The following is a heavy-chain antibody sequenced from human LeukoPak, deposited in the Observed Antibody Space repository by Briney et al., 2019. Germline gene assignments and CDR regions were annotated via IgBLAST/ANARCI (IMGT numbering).Heavy chain of an antibody. Sequence: GASVKVSCKASGYIFTSYGISWVRQAPGQGLEWMGWISVYNGNTNYVQKFQGRVTMTTDTSTSTAYMELGSLRSDDTAVYYCARVQPHRIYYDNSDYPTRNDYWGQGTLVTVSS. CDR2: ISVYNGNT. CDR1: GYIFTSYG. V-gene: IGHV1-18*04. J-gene: IGHJ4*02. CDR3: ARVQPHRIYYDNSDYPTRNDY. D-gene: IGHD3-22*01.